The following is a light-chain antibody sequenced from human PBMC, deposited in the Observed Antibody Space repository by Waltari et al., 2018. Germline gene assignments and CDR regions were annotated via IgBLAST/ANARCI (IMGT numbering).Light chain of an antibody. CDR1: QRVSTY. V-gene: IGKV3-11*01. J-gene: IGKJ1*01. CDR2: DAS. Sequence: EIVLTQSPATLSLSPWERATLSRRASQRVSTYLAWYQQKPGQAPRLLIYDASNRATGSAARFSGSGSGTDFTLTIRGLEPEDFADDYCQQRSNWPPWTFGQGTKVEVK. CDR3: QQRSNWPPWT.